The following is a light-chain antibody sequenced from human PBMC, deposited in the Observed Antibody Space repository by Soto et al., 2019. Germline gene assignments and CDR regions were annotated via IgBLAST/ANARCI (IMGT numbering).Light chain of an antibody. Sequence: QSVLTQPPSVSAAPGQRVTFSCTGSSSNFGAGYDVHWYQQLPGTAPKLLIYIDNTRPSGVPDRFSGSRSGTSASLAITGLQAEDEADYYCQSYDSILNGRVFGGGTKLTVL. CDR1: SSNFGAGYD. V-gene: IGLV1-40*01. CDR3: QSYDSILNGRV. CDR2: IDN. J-gene: IGLJ3*02.